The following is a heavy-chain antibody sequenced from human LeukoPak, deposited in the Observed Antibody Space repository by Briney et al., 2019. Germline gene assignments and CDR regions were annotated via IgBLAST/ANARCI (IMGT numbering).Heavy chain of an antibody. CDR3: ATDLMIVATTPNQYFDY. V-gene: IGHV1-24*01. Sequence: ASVKVSCKVSGYTLTELSMHWVRQAPRKGLEWMGGFDPEDGETIYAQKFQGRVTMTEDTSTDTAYMELSSLRSEDTAVYYCATDLMIVATTPNQYFDYWGQGTLVTVSS. CDR2: FDPEDGET. J-gene: IGHJ4*02. D-gene: IGHD5-12*01. CDR1: GYTLTELS.